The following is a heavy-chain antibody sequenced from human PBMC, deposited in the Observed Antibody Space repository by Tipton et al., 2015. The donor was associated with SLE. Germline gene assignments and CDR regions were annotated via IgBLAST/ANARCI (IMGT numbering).Heavy chain of an antibody. CDR2: ISYDGSNK. CDR1: GFTFSSYA. V-gene: IGHV3-30*04. Sequence: SLRLSCAASGFTFSSYAMHWVRQAPGKGLEWVAVISYDGSNKYYADSVKGRFTISRDNSKNTLYLQMNSLRAEDTAVYYCAGELLNAFAIWGQGTMVTVPS. CDR3: AGELLNAFAI. J-gene: IGHJ3*02.